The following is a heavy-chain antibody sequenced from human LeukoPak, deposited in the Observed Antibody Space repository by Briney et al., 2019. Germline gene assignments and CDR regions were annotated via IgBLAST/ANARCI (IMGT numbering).Heavy chain of an antibody. J-gene: IGHJ6*03. CDR1: GGSFSDYY. CDR3: ARRLGCSSTSCYRLYYYMDV. D-gene: IGHD2-2*01. Sequence: SETLSLTCAVYGGSFSDYYWSWIRQPPGKGLEWIGEINHSGSTNYIPSLKSRVTISVDTSKNQFSLKLSSVTAADTAVYYCARRLGCSSTSCYRLYYYMDVWGKGTTVTISS. V-gene: IGHV4-34*01. CDR2: INHSGST.